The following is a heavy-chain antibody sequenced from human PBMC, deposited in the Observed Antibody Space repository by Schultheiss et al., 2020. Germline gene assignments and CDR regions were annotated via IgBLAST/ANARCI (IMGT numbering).Heavy chain of an antibody. CDR1: GFTFSSYG. J-gene: IGHJ4*02. D-gene: IGHD1-26*01. V-gene: IGHV3-33*01. CDR2: IWYDGSNK. CDR3: ARVVGATTYFDY. Sequence: GGSLRLSCAASGFTFSSYGMHWVRQAPGKGLEWVAVIWYDGSNKYYADSVKGRFTISRDNSKNTLYLQMNSLRAEDTAVYYCARVVGATTYFDYWGQGTLVTVSS.